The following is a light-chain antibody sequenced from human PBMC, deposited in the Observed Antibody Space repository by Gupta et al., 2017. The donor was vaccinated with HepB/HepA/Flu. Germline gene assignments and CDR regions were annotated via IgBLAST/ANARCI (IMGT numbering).Light chain of an antibody. J-gene: IGKJ2*01. CDR3: QQSYSIPPT. CDR2: VAS. V-gene: IGKV1-39*01. CDR1: QSVSEY. Sequence: IQMTQSPSSLSAIVGDRVTITCRANQSVSEYLNWYQHKPGKPPKLLIYVASSLASGVPSRFSGSGCETYYTLTITNLQPEDFATYYCQQSYSIPPTFGQGTILEIK.